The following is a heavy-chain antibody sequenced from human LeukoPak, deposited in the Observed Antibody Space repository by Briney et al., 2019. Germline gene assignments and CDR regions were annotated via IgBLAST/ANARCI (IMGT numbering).Heavy chain of an antibody. V-gene: IGHV3-23*01. D-gene: IGHD3-22*01. CDR3: AKGDNRGYRGSDY. Sequence: PGGSLRLSCAASGFTFSSYAMSWVRQAPGKGLEWVSAVSGSGGSTYYADSVKGRFTISRDNSKNTLYLQVNSLRAEDTAVYHCAKGDNRGYRGSDYWGQGTLVTVSS. CDR2: VSGSGGST. J-gene: IGHJ4*02. CDR1: GFTFSSYA.